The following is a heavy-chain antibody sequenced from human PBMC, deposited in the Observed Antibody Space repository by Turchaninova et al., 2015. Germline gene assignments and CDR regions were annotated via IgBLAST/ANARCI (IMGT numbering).Heavy chain of an antibody. CDR3: ARETSPGGWYSFDH. Sequence: QVQLQESGPGLVKTSETLSLTCAVSGASVDSYPWNWVRQPPGKGLEWGGYFTYGGATGYNPSLKSRLTMSLDTSENRFSLRLESVTAADTAVYYCARETSPGGWYSFDHWGRGTLIIVSS. V-gene: IGHV4-59*02. D-gene: IGHD6-19*01. J-gene: IGHJ4*02. CDR2: FTYGGAT. CDR1: GASVDSYP.